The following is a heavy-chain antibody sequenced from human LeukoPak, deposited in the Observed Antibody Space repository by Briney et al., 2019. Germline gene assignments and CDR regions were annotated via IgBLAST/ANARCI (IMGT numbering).Heavy chain of an antibody. V-gene: IGHV1-69*13. Sequence: SVKVSCEASGGTFSSYAISWVRQAPGQGLEWMGGIIPIFGTANYAQKFQGRVTITADESTSTAYMELSSLRSEDTAVYYCARVYGYYYYGMDVWGQGTTVTVSS. D-gene: IGHD4-17*01. CDR3: ARVYGYYYYGMDV. J-gene: IGHJ6*02. CDR1: GGTFSSYA. CDR2: IIPIFGTA.